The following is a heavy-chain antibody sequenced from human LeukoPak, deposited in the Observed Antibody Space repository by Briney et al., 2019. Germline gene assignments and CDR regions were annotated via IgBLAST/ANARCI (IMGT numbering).Heavy chain of an antibody. CDR3: ARSVYSTPPGDY. V-gene: IGHV1-69*05. CDR1: GGTFSSYA. Sequence: SVKVSCKASGGTFSSYAISWVRQAPGQGLEWMGGIIPIFGTAYYAQKFQGRVTITTDESTSTAYRELSSLRSETAAVYYCARSVYSTPPGDYWGQGTLVTVSS. J-gene: IGHJ4*02. CDR2: IIPIFGTA. D-gene: IGHD6-13*01.